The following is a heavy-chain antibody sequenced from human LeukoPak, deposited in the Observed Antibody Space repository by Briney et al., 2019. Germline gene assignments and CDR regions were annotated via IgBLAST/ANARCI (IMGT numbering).Heavy chain of an antibody. V-gene: IGHV1-8*01. CDR2: MNPNSGNT. Sequence: ASVKVSCNASGYTFISYDINWVRQATGQGLEWMGWMNPNSGNTGYAQKFQGRVTMTRNTSISTAYMDLSSLRSEDTAVYYCATVVPAANPGVFDYWGQGTLVTVSS. D-gene: IGHD2-2*01. J-gene: IGHJ4*02. CDR1: GYTFISYD. CDR3: ATVVPAANPGVFDY.